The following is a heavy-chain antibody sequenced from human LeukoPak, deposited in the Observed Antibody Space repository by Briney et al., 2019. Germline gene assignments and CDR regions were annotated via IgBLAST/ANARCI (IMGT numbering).Heavy chain of an antibody. V-gene: IGHV3-23*01. J-gene: IGHJ4*02. CDR2: ISGSVDST. Sequence: PGGSLRLSCAASGFTFGSYAMNWVRQAPGKGLEWVSVISGSVDSTYYADSVKGRFTISRDNSKNMLYLQMNSLRAEDTAVYYCAKRANYGDFDYWGQGTLVTVSS. CDR3: AKRANYGDFDY. D-gene: IGHD4-17*01. CDR1: GFTFGSYA.